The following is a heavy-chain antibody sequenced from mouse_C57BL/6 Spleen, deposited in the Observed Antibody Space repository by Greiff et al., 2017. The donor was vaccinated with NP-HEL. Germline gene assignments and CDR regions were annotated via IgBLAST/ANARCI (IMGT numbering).Heavy chain of an antibody. CDR2: ISGGGGNT. CDR3: AREYGNYYFDY. J-gene: IGHJ2*01. D-gene: IGHD2-10*02. V-gene: IGHV5-9*01. Sequence: EVQVVESGGGLVKPGGSLKLSCAASGFTFSSYTMSWVRQTPEKRLEWVATISGGGGNTYYPDSVKGRFTISRDNAKNTLYLQMSSLRSEDTALYYCAREYGNYYFDYWGQGTTLTVSS. CDR1: GFTFSSYT.